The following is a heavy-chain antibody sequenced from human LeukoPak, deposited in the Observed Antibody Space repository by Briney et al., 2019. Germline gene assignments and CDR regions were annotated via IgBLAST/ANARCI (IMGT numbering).Heavy chain of an antibody. V-gene: IGHV3-21*01. CDR1: GFTFNTYS. J-gene: IGHJ4*02. Sequence: GGSLRLSCAASGFTFNTYSMNWVRQAPGKGLEWVSSITTSSTFIYYAESVKGRFTISRDNAKNSLYLQMNSLRAEDTAVYYCARGTYYDTSAYVDHWGQGTLVTVSS. D-gene: IGHD3-22*01. CDR2: ITTSSTFI. CDR3: ARGTYYDTSAYVDH.